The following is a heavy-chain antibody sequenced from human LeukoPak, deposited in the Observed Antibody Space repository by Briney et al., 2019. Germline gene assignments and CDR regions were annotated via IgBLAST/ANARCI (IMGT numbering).Heavy chain of an antibody. J-gene: IGHJ4*02. V-gene: IGHV3-30*02. D-gene: IGHD3-10*01. CDR1: GFTFSSNG. CDR3: AKDIGSYYDY. CDR2: IQYDGSKK. Sequence: PGGSLRLSCVASGFTFSSNGMHWVRQAPGKGLEWVTFIQYDGSKKYYADSVKGRITISRDNSKNTLYLEMNSLRAEDTAVYYCAKDIGSYYDYWGQGTLVTVSS.